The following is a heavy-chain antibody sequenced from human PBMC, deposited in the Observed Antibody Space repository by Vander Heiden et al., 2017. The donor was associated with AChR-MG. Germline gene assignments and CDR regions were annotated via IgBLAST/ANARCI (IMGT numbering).Heavy chain of an antibody. CDR3: ARGGQWTTTRLLQYFQH. V-gene: IGHV4-34*01. D-gene: IGHD1-1*01. CDR1: GGSFSGYY. CDR2: INHSGST. J-gene: IGHJ1*01. Sequence: QVQLQQWGAGLLKPSETLSLTCAVYGGSFSGYYWSWIRQPPGKGLEWIGEINHSGSTNYNPSLKSRVTISVDTSKNQFSLKLSSVTAADTAVYYCARGGQWTTTRLLQYFQHWGQGTLVTVSS.